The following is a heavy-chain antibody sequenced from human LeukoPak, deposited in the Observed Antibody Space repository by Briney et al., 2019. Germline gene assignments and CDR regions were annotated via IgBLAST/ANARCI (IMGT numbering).Heavy chain of an antibody. CDR3: ARAWRRIAAAGTPFDY. Sequence: SETLSLTCAVYGGSFSGYYWSWIRQPPGKGLEWIREINHSGSTNYNPSLKSRVTISVDTSKNQFSLKLSSVTAADTAVYYCARAWRRIAAAGTPFDYWGQGTLVTVSS. CDR2: INHSGST. CDR1: GGSFSGYY. V-gene: IGHV4-34*01. J-gene: IGHJ4*02. D-gene: IGHD6-13*01.